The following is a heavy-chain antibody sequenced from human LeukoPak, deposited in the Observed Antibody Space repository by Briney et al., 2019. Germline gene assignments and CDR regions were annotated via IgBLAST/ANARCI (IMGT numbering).Heavy chain of an antibody. CDR2: IYYSGSN. D-gene: IGHD2-8*01. CDR3: ARHGGCTNGVCYTGVGAFDI. Sequence: SETLSLTCTVSGGSISSSSYYWGWVRQPPGKGMEWIGSIYYSGSNYYNPSRKSRVTISVDTSKTQFSLKLSSLTAADTAVYYCARHGGCTNGVCYTGVGAFDIWGQGTMVTVSS. J-gene: IGHJ3*02. V-gene: IGHV4-39*01. CDR1: GGSISSSSYY.